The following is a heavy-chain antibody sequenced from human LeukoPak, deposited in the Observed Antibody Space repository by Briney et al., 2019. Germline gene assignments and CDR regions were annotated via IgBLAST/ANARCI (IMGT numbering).Heavy chain of an antibody. CDR2: ITQDGSEI. D-gene: IGHD2-8*01. V-gene: IGHV3-7*04. CDR3: ARDRWGLLGGDF. J-gene: IGHJ4*02. Sequence: GGSMRLSCAASGFSFSTYWMSWVRQAPGKGLEWVASITQDGSEIYYVDSVKGRFTISRDNAKKSLYLQMNSLRAEDTAVYYCARDRWGLLGGDFWGEGTRVPLSS. CDR1: GFSFSTYW.